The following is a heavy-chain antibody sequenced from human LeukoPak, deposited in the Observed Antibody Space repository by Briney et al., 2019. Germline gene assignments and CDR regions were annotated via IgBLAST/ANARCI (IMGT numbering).Heavy chain of an antibody. CDR2: INHSGST. J-gene: IGHJ6*03. CDR3: ARGFGRLQLWPDYYYYYMDV. D-gene: IGHD5-18*01. Sequence: PSETLSLTCAVYGESFSGYYWNWIRQPPGKGLEWIGEINHSGSTNYNPSLTSRVTISVDTSKNQFSLKLSSVTAADTAVYYCARGFGRLQLWPDYYYYYMDVWGKGTTVTVS. CDR1: GESFSGYY. V-gene: IGHV4-34*01.